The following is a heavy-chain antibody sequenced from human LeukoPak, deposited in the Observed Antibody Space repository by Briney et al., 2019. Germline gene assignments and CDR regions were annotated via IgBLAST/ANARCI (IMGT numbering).Heavy chain of an antibody. D-gene: IGHD3-16*01. CDR2: IRHKANRYTT. J-gene: IGHJ4*02. Sequence: PGGSLRLSCTASEFTFGDYAMSWVRQAPGKGLEWVGRIRHKANRYTTEYAASVKGRFTISRDDSKTSLYLQMNSLKTEDTAVYYCTIGLGDWGQGTLVTVSS. CDR3: TIGLGD. V-gene: IGHV3-72*01. CDR1: EFTFGDYA.